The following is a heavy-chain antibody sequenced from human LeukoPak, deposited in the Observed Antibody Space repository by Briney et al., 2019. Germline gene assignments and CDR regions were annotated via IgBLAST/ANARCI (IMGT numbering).Heavy chain of an antibody. J-gene: IGHJ4*02. V-gene: IGHV1-69*05. Sequence: SVKVSCKASGGAFSSYAISWVRQAPGQGLEWMGGIIPIFGTANYAQKFQGRVTMTRDMSTSTVYMELSSLRSEDTAVYYCAREDSSSAGVDYWGQGTLVTVSS. CDR3: AREDSSSAGVDY. D-gene: IGHD6-6*01. CDR2: IIPIFGTA. CDR1: GGAFSSYA.